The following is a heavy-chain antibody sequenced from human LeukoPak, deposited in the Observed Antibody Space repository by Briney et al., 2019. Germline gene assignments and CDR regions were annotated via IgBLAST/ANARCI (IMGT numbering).Heavy chain of an antibody. V-gene: IGHV1-2*02. D-gene: IGHD5-18*01. Sequence: ASVKVSCKASGYTFTGYYLHWVRQAPGQGLEWMGWINPNSGGTNYAQNFQGRVTMTRDTAISTAYMELGSLRSDDTAVYYCARATAMVTDDMDVWGKGTTVSVSS. CDR2: INPNSGGT. CDR3: ARATAMVTDDMDV. J-gene: IGHJ6*03. CDR1: GYTFTGYY.